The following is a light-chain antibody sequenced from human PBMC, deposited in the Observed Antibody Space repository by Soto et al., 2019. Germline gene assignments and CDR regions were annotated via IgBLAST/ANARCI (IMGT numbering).Light chain of an antibody. J-gene: IGLJ1*01. CDR1: SSDVGGYNY. CDR2: EVS. CDR3: SSYAGRNNWYV. V-gene: IGLV2-8*01. Sequence: QSVLTQPPSASGSPGQSVTISCTGTSSDVGGYNYVSWYQQHPGKAPKLMIYEVSKRPSGVPDRFSGSKSGNTASLTVSGLQAEDEADYYCSSYAGRNNWYVFGTGTKLTVL.